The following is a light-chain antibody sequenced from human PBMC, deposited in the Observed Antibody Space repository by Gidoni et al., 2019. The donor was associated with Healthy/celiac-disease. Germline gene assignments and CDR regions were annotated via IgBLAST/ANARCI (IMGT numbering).Light chain of an antibody. V-gene: IGKV3-11*01. CDR2: DAS. Sequence: ETVLTQSPATLSLSPGERATLSCRASQSVSSYLTWYQQKPGQAPRLLIYDASNRATGIPARFSGSGSGTDFTLTIGSLEPEDVAVYYCRQRSNWPPLTFXGXTKVEIK. J-gene: IGKJ4*02. CDR3: RQRSNWPPLT. CDR1: QSVSSY.